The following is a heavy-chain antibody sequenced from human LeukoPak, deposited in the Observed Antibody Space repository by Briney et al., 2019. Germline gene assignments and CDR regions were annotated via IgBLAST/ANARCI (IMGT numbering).Heavy chain of an antibody. V-gene: IGHV1-69*02. CDR3: ARGGNYQYDFWSGYTPFDY. J-gene: IGHJ4*02. CDR1: GGTFSSYT. Sequence: SVKVSCKASGGTFSSYTISWVRQAPGQGLEWMGRIIPILGIANYAQKFQGRVTITADKSTSTAYMELSSLRSEDTAVYYCARGGNYQYDFWSGYTPFDYWGQGTLVTVSS. CDR2: IIPILGIA. D-gene: IGHD3-3*01.